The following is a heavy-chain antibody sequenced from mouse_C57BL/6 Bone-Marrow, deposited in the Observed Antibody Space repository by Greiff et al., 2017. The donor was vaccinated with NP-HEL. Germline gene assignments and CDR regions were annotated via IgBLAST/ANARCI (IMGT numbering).Heavy chain of an antibody. CDR3: ARDGDSNFSWFAY. D-gene: IGHD2-5*01. CDR2: ISDGGSYT. CDR1: GFTFSSYA. Sequence: EVKVEESGGGLVKPGGSLKLSCAASGFTFSSYAMSWVRQTPEKRLEWVATISDGGSYTYYPDNVKGRFTISRDNAKNNLYLQMSHLKSEDTAMYYCARDGDSNFSWFAYWGQGTLVTVSA. J-gene: IGHJ3*01. V-gene: IGHV5-4*01.